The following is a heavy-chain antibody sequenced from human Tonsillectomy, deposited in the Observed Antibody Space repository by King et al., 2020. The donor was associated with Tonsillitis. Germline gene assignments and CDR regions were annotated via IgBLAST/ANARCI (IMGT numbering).Heavy chain of an antibody. D-gene: IGHD6-13*01. J-gene: IGHJ4*02. CDR3: AKHVQDSWSVYDY. Sequence: VQLQESGGGLVQPGGSLGLSCAASGFTFSSYAMSWVRQAPGKGLEWVSAISGRGGSTYYADSVKGRFTISRDNSKNTLYLQMNSLRAEDTAVYYCAKHVQDSWSVYDYWGQGTLVTVSS. CDR2: ISGRGGST. CDR1: GFTFSSYA. V-gene: IGHV3-23*01.